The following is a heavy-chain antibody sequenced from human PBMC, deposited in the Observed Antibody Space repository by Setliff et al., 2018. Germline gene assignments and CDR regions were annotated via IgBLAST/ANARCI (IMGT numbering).Heavy chain of an antibody. CDR3: AREQWLAPPGYYYMDV. D-gene: IGHD6-19*01. CDR1: GGSISSYY. V-gene: IGHV4-4*07. Sequence: SETLSLTCTVPGGSISSYYWSWIRQPAGKGLEWIGHIYIGGSANYNPSLKSRVTMSIDTYKNKFSLKLTSVTAADMAVYYFAREQWLAPPGYYYMDVWAKGTTVTVSS. J-gene: IGHJ6*03. CDR2: IYIGGSA.